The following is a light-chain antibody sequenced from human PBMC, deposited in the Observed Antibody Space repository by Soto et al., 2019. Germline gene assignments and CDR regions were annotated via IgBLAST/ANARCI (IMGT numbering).Light chain of an antibody. J-gene: IGLJ1*01. CDR3: CSYAGSSAYV. CDR2: DVS. V-gene: IGLV2-11*01. Sequence: QSVLTQPASVSGSPGQSVTISCTGTSSDVGGYNHVSWYQQNPGEAPKVMIFDVSKRPSGVPDRFSGSKSDNTASLTISGLQAEDEADYYCCSYAGSSAYVFGAGTKVTVL. CDR1: SSDVGGYNH.